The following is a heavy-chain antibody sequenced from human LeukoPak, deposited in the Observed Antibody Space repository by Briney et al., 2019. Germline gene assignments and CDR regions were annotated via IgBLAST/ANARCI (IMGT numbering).Heavy chain of an antibody. V-gene: IGHV4-59*01. Sequence: KSSETLSLTCTVSGGSISSYYWSWIRQPPGKGLEWIGYIYYSGSTNYNPSLKSRVTISVDTSKNQFSLKLASVSAADTAVYYCARIVTTMTFRDYYYYMDVWGKGTTVTVSS. CDR3: ARIVTTMTFRDYYYYMDV. CDR2: IYYSGST. D-gene: IGHD4-17*01. J-gene: IGHJ6*03. CDR1: GGSISSYY.